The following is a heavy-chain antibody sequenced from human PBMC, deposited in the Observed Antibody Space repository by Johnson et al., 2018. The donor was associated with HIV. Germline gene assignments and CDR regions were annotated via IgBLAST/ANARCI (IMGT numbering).Heavy chain of an antibody. CDR3: EKVMTASSVNSFGGVIDASDI. CDR2: ISYDGSNK. D-gene: IGHD3-16*01. V-gene: IGHV3-30*18. Sequence: QVQLVESGGGLVQPGESLRLSCAASGFTFSNAWMHWVRQAPGKGLEWVAIISYDGSNKYYADSVKGRFTISRDNSKNTLHLQMNSLRAADTAVYYCEKVMTASSVNSFGGVIDASDIWGQGTMVTVSS. CDR1: GFTFSNAW. J-gene: IGHJ3*02.